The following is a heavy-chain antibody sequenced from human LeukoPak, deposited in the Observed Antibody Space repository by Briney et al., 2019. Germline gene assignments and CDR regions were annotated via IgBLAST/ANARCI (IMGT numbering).Heavy chain of an antibody. Sequence: SETLSLTCTVSGGSISSYYWSWIRQPPGKGLEWIGYIYYSGSTSYNPSLESRVTISIDTSKNQFSLKLSSVTAADTAVYYCARESPGWNNWIDPWGQGTLVTVSS. V-gene: IGHV4-59*01. J-gene: IGHJ5*02. D-gene: IGHD2-15*01. CDR2: IYYSGST. CDR3: ARESPGWNNWIDP. CDR1: GGSISSYY.